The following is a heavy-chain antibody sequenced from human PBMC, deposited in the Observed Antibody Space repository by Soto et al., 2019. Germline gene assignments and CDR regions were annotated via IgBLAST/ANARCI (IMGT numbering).Heavy chain of an antibody. D-gene: IGHD3-10*01. CDR2: IAPANGNT. Sequence: QVQLVQSGAEVKKPGASVKVSCKDSGYTFITQSMHWVRQAPGQRLEWMGWIAPANGNTRYSQKFQERVTITSDTPATTSYLHLHNLTSEDPAIYYCARAGGTLWYGVRSRFAPWGPGTLVTVSS. V-gene: IGHV1-3*01. CDR1: GYTFITQS. J-gene: IGHJ5*02. CDR3: ARAGGTLWYGVRSRFAP.